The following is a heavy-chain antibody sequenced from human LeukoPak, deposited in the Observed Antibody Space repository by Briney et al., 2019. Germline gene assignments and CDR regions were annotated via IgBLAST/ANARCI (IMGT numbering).Heavy chain of an antibody. CDR3: ARGPGRMITFGGVIVPYYFDY. CDR2: IYHSGST. CDR1: GYSISNGYY. J-gene: IGHJ4*02. Sequence: SETLSLTCTVSGYSISNGYYWGWIRKPPAKGLEWIGSIYHSGSTFYNPSLKSRVTVSVDTSKNLFSLKLSSVTAADTAVYYCARGPGRMITFGGVIVPYYFDYWGQGTLVTVSS. V-gene: IGHV4-38-2*02. D-gene: IGHD3-16*02.